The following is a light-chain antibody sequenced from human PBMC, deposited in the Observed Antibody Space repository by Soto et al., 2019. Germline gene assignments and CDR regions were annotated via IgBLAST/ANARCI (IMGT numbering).Light chain of an antibody. CDR2: GAS. J-gene: IGKJ2*01. CDR1: QSVSSD. V-gene: IGKV3-15*01. Sequence: ETVMTQSPATLSVSPGERATLSCRASQSVSSDLAWYQQRPGQAPRVLIYGASTRATGFPARFSGSGSGTEFTLTVNSLQSEDFAVYYCQQYNNWPHTFGQGTKVDIK. CDR3: QQYNNWPHT.